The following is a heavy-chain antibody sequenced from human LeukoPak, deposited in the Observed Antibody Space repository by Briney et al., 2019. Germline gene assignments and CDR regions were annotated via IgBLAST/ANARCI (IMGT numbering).Heavy chain of an antibody. CDR2: IYYSGST. CDR1: GGSISSSSYY. CDR3: ARGGPGISRTFIDY. V-gene: IGHV4-39*07. Sequence: SETLSLTCIVSGGSISSSSYYWGWIRQPPGKGLEWIGSIYYSGSTYYNPSLKSRVTISVDTSKNQFSLKLSSVTAADTAVYYCARGGPGISRTFIDYWGQGTLVTVSS. J-gene: IGHJ4*02. D-gene: IGHD6-13*01.